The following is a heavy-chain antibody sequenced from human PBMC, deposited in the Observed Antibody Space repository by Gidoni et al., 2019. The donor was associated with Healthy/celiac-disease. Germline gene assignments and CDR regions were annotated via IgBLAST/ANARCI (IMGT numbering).Heavy chain of an antibody. D-gene: IGHD3-22*01. CDR1: GFPFSSYA. Sequence: EVQLLESGGGLVQPGGSLRISCAASGFPFSSYAMSWVRQAPGKGLEWVSAISGSGGSTYYADSVKGRFTISRDNSKNTLYLQMNSLRAEDTAVYYCAKDGVSYYYDSSGYYPDYWGQGTLVTVSS. CDR3: AKDGVSYYYDSSGYYPDY. V-gene: IGHV3-23*01. J-gene: IGHJ4*02. CDR2: ISGSGGST.